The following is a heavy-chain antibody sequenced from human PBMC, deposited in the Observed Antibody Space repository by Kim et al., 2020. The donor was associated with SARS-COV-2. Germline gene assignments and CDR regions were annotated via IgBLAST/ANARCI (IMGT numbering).Heavy chain of an antibody. Sequence: GGSLRLSCAASGFTFSGSAMHWVRQASGKGLEWVGRIRTKANSYATSYAASVKGRFTISRDDSKNTAYLQMNSLKTEDTAVYFCTGHLGYSMDVWGPGTTVTVSS. J-gene: IGHJ6*02. V-gene: IGHV3-73*01. CDR3: TGHLGYSMDV. CDR2: IRTKANSYAT. CDR1: GFTFSGSA. D-gene: IGHD3-10*01.